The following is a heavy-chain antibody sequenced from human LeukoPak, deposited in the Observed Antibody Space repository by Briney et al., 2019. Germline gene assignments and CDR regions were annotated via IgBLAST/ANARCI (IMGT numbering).Heavy chain of an antibody. CDR1: GNSLSETS. D-gene: IGHD1-26*01. J-gene: IGHJ4*02. CDR3: ATADKWEPLGY. CDR2: FDPEDGEP. V-gene: IGHV1-24*01. Sequence: ASVKVSCQVSGNSLSETSIHWVRQAPGQWLEWMGGFDPEDGEPIFAQRFQGRFSMTEDTSADTAYMELSSLRPEDTAVYYCATADKWEPLGYWGQGTLVTVSS.